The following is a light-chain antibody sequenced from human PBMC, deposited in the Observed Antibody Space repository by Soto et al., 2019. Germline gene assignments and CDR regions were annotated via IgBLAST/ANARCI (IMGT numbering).Light chain of an antibody. CDR2: DVD. CDR3: AATDDSLGGPV. CDR1: SNDIGVSNY. Sequence: QSVLTQPASVSGSPGQSITVSCTGTSNDIGVSNYVSWYQQHPGKAPRLIIYDVDNRPSGVSARFSGSKSGNTASLAISGLRSEDEGDYYCAATDDSLGGPVFGGGTKLTVL. V-gene: IGLV2-14*03. J-gene: IGLJ2*01.